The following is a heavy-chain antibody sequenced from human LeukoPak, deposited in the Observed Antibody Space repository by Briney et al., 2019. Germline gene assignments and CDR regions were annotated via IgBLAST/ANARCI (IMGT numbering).Heavy chain of an antibody. CDR3: ARVRSYCSGGSCYPGWVDY. CDR2: IWYDGSNK. D-gene: IGHD2-15*01. V-gene: IGHV3-33*01. CDR1: GFTFSSYG. J-gene: IGHJ4*02. Sequence: PGGSLRLSCAASGFTFSSYGMHWVRQAPGKGLEWVAVIWYDGSNKYYADYVKGRFTISRDNSKNTLYLQMNSLRAEDTAVYYCARVRSYCSGGSCYPGWVDYWGQGTLVTVSS.